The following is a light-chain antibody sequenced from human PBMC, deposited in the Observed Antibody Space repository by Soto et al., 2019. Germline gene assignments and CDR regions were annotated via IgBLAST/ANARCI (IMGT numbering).Light chain of an antibody. J-gene: IGKJ3*01. V-gene: IGKV1-9*01. Sequence: DIQLTQSPSFLSASVGDRVTITCRASQTVSSYLDWYQQKPGKAPKVLITDASTLQTGVPSRFSGSVFGTEFTLTIRGLQPEEVATNYCQQLNNFVSFGPGTKVNI. CDR3: QQLNNFVS. CDR2: DAS. CDR1: QTVSSY.